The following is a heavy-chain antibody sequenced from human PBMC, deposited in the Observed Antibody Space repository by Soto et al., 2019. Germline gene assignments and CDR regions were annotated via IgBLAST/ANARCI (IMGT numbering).Heavy chain of an antibody. CDR1: RFTFSNYW. CDR3: ARDYYGDSYFFDY. V-gene: IGHV3-74*01. J-gene: IGHJ4*02. CDR2: VNGDGSST. D-gene: IGHD4-17*01. Sequence: PGGSLRLSCAASRFTFSNYWMHWVRQAPGKGLVWVSRVNGDGSSTLYADSVKGRFTISRDNAKNTVYLQMSSLRSEDTAVYYCARDYYGDSYFFDYWGQGTLVTVSS.